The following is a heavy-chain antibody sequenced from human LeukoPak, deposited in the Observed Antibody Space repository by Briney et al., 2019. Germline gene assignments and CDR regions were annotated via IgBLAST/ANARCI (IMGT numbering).Heavy chain of an antibody. J-gene: IGHJ4*02. CDR3: AREAKQLWYFDY. CDR1: GYTLTELS. CDR2: FDPEDGET. Sequence: ASVKVSCKVSGYTLTELSMHWVRQAPGKGLEWMGGFDPEDGETIYAQKFQGRVTMTEDTSTDTAYMELSSLRAEDTAVYYCAREAKQLWYFDYWGQGTLVTVSS. V-gene: IGHV1-24*01. D-gene: IGHD5-18*01.